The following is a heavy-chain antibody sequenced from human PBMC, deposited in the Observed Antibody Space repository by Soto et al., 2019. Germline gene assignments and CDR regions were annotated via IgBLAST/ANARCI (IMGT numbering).Heavy chain of an antibody. CDR3: AAGCSSTSCYLNGNYYYGMDV. D-gene: IGHD2-2*01. Sequence: SVKVSCKASGFTFTSSAVQWVRQARGQRLEWIGWIVVGSGNTNYAQKFQERVTITRDMSTSTAYMELSSLRSEATAVYYCAAGCSSTSCYLNGNYYYGMDVWGQGTTVTVSS. CDR1: GFTFTSSA. J-gene: IGHJ6*02. V-gene: IGHV1-58*01. CDR2: IVVGSGNT.